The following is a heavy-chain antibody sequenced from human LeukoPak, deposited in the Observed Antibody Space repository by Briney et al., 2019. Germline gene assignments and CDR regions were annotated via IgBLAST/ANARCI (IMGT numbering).Heavy chain of an antibody. D-gene: IGHD3-3*01. CDR1: GGSISSSTYY. V-gene: IGHV4-39*07. CDR2: IYYSGST. CDR3: ARRRFLEWLLEDPNWFDP. Sequence: SETLSLTCTVPGGSISSSTYYWGWIRQPPGKGLEWIGSIYYSGSTYYNPSLKSRVTISVDTSKNQFSLKLSSVTAADTAVYYCARRRFLEWLLEDPNWFDPWGQGTPVTVSS. J-gene: IGHJ5*02.